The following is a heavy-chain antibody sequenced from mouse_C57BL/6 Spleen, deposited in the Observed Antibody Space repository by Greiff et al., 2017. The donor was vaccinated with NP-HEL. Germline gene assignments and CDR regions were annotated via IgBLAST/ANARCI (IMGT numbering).Heavy chain of an antibody. CDR1: GYTFTSYW. Sequence: QVQLKQPGTELVKPGASVKLSCKASGYTFTSYWMHWVKQRPGQGLEWIGNINPSNGGTNYNEKFKSKATLTVDKSSSTAYMQLSSLTSEDSAVYYCARSGYYVGWYFDVWGTGTTVTVSS. CDR3: ARSGYYVGWYFDV. J-gene: IGHJ1*03. D-gene: IGHD2-3*01. V-gene: IGHV1-53*01. CDR2: INPSNGGT.